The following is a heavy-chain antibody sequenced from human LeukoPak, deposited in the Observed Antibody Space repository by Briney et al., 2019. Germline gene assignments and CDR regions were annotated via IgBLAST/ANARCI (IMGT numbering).Heavy chain of an antibody. CDR2: ISYSGST. CDR1: GGSISSSTYY. V-gene: IGHV4-39*07. Sequence: PSETLSLTCTVSGGSISSSTYYWGWIRQPPGKTLEWIGCISYSGSTYYNASLKGRLTISVDTSKNQFSLKLSSVTAADTAVYYCAKSLPGRRVYMDVWGKGTTVTVSS. J-gene: IGHJ6*03. CDR3: AKSLPGRRVYMDV.